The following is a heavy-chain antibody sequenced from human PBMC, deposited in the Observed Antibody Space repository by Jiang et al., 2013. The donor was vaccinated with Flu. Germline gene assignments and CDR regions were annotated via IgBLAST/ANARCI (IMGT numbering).Heavy chain of an antibody. V-gene: IGHV5-51*01. CDR3: AKAKGAPIVVAGSSADYHYYGMDV. CDR1: QYRFTTYW. D-gene: IGHD6-19*01. J-gene: IGHJ6*02. Sequence: PGESLNISCQGSQYRFTTYWIGWVRQMPGKGLEWMGIIHPGDSDTRYSPSFQGQVTISADKSITTAYLQWSSLKASDTAMYYCAKAKGAPIVVAGSSADYHYYGMDVWGQGTTVTVSS. CDR2: IHPGDSDT.